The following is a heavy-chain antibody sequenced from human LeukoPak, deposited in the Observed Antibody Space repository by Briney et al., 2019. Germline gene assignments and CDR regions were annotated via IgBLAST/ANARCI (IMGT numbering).Heavy chain of an antibody. CDR1: GYTFTSYG. J-gene: IGHJ4*02. Sequence: ASVKVSCKASGYTFTSYGISWVRQAPGQGLAWMGWISAYNGNTNYAQKLQGRVTMTTDTSTSTAYMELRSLRSDDTAVYYCARRASGATTFDYWGQGTLVTVSS. V-gene: IGHV1-18*01. CDR2: ISAYNGNT. CDR3: ARRASGATTFDY. D-gene: IGHD5-12*01.